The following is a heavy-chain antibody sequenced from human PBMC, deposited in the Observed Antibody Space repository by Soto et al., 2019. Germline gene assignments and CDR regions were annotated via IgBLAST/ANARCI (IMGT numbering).Heavy chain of an antibody. D-gene: IGHD3-22*01. V-gene: IGHV4-59*01. CDR2: IYYSGST. CDR1: GGSISSYY. Sequence: PSETLSLTCTVSGGSISSYYWSWIRQPPGKGLEWIGYIYYSGSTNYNPSLKSRVTISVDTSKNQFSLKLSSVTAADTAVYYCARARFMRRMIVGEFDYWGQGTLVTVSS. CDR3: ARARFMRRMIVGEFDY. J-gene: IGHJ4*02.